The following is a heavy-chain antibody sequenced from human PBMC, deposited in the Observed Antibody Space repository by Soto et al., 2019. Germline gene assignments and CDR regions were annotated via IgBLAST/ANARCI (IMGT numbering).Heavy chain of an antibody. CDR1: GYTFTSYG. CDR2: ISAYNGST. J-gene: IGHJ3*02. V-gene: IGHV1-18*01. CDR3: ARDLGDIVIVATILVTDAFGI. D-gene: IGHD5-12*01. Sequence: ASVKVSCKASGYTFTSYGISWVRQAPGQGLEWMGWISAYNGSTNYAQKLQGRVTMTTDTSTSTAYMELRSLRSDDTAVYYCARDLGDIVIVATILVTDAFGIWGQGTMVTVSS.